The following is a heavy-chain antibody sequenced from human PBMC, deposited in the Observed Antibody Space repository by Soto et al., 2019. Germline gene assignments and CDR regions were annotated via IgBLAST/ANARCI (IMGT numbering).Heavy chain of an antibody. D-gene: IGHD3-9*01. V-gene: IGHV3-23*01. CDR3: AKNKLYPVDYDILTGYDY. J-gene: IGHJ4*02. CDR2: ISGSGGST. CDR1: GFTFSSYA. Sequence: GGSLSLSCAASGFTFSSYAMRWVRQAPGKGLEWVSAISGSGGSTYYADSVKGRFTISRDNSKNTLYLQMNSLRAEDTAVYYCAKNKLYPVDYDILTGYDYWGQGTLVTVSS.